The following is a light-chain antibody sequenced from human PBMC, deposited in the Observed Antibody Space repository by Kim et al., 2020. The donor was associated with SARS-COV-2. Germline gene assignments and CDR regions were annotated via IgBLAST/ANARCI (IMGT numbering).Light chain of an antibody. Sequence: QSALTQPPSVSAAPGQKVTISCSGSSSNIGNNYLSWYQQLPGTDPKHLIYDNDKRPSGIPYRLSASKSGTSATLGITGLQPGDEADYYCGTWYSSLSAAVFGGGTQLTVL. CDR1: SSNIGNNY. V-gene: IGLV1-51*01. CDR3: GTWYSSLSAAV. CDR2: DND. J-gene: IGLJ2*01.